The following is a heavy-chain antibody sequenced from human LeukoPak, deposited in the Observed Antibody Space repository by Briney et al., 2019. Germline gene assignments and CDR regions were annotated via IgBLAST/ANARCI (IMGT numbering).Heavy chain of an antibody. CDR3: AREDTGGLDY. CDR2: IYYSGST. J-gene: IGHJ4*02. D-gene: IGHD2-8*02. CDR1: GGSISSSSHY. Sequence: SETLSLTCSVSGGSISSSSHYWDWIRQPPGEGLEWIGSIYYSGSTYYDPSLKSRVTISVDTSKNQFSLKLISVTAADTAVYYCAREDTGGLDYWGQGILVTVSS. V-gene: IGHV4-39*07.